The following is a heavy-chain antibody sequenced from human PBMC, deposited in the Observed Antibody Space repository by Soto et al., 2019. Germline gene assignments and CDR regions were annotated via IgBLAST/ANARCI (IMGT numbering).Heavy chain of an antibody. CDR3: ARAFGGSGRYNWFDP. V-gene: IGHV1-18*01. CDR1: GYTFTSYG. D-gene: IGHD3-10*01. CDR2: ISAYNGNT. J-gene: IGHJ5*02. Sequence: GAPVKVSCKASGYTFTSYGISWVRQAPGQGLEWMGWISAYNGNTNYAQKLQGRVTMTTDTSTSTAYMELRSLRSEDTAVYYCARAFGGSGRYNWFDPWGQGTQVTVSS.